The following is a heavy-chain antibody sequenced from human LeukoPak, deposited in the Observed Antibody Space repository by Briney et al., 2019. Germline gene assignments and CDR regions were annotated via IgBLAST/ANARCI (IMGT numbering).Heavy chain of an antibody. CDR2: INPNSGGT. CDR3: ARSPTTGRFDP. J-gene: IGHJ5*02. CDR1: GGTFSSYA. D-gene: IGHD1-26*01. V-gene: IGHV1-2*02. Sequence: ASVKVSCKASGGTFSSYAISWVRQAPGQGLEWMGWINPNSGGTNYAQKFQGRVTMTRDTSISTAYMELSRLRSDDTAVYYCARSPTTGRFDPWGQGTLVTVSS.